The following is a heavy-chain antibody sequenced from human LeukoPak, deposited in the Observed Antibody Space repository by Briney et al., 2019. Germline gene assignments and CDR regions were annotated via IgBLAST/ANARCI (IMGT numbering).Heavy chain of an antibody. J-gene: IGHJ5*02. CDR2: MYYSGST. V-gene: IGHV4-59*01. CDR1: GGSISSYY. Sequence: SETLSLTCTVSGGSISSYYWSWLRQPPGKGLEWVGYMYYSGSTNYNPSLKSRVAISVDTSKNQFSLKLSSVTAADTAVYYCARGYSSSWNNWFDPWGQGTLVTVSS. D-gene: IGHD6-13*01. CDR3: ARGYSSSWNNWFDP.